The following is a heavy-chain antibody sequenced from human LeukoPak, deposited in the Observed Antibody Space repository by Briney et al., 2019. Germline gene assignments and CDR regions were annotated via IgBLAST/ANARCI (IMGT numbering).Heavy chain of an antibody. V-gene: IGHV1-2*02. CDR2: INPNSGGT. D-gene: IGHD2-15*01. CDR3: ARDPRGRYCSGGSCQRYNWFDP. CDR1: GYTFTGYY. J-gene: IGHJ5*02. Sequence: ASVKVSCKASGYTFTGYYMHWVRQAPGQGLEWMGWINPNSGGTNYAQKFQGRGTMTRDTSISTAYMELSRLRSDDTAVYYCARDPRGRYCSGGSCQRYNWFDPWGQGTLVTVSS.